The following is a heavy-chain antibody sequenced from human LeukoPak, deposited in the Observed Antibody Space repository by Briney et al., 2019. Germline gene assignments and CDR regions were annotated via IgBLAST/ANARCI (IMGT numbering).Heavy chain of an antibody. Sequence: PSETLSLTCTVSGGSISSYYWSWIRQPPGKGLEWIGYIYYSGGTNYNPSLKSRVTISVDTSKNQFSLKLSSVTAADTAVYYCARHAGYSYDYWGQGTLVTVSS. CDR2: IYYSGGT. CDR3: ARHAGYSYDY. J-gene: IGHJ4*02. CDR1: GGSISSYY. D-gene: IGHD6-13*01. V-gene: IGHV4-59*08.